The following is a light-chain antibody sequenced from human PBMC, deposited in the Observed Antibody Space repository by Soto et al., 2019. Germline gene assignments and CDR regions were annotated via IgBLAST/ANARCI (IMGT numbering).Light chain of an antibody. CDR3: AAWDGSLTGRV. Sequence: QAVVTQPPSASGTPGQGVTISCSGSSSNIGSNYVYWYQQFPGTAPKLLVYSNNQRPSGVPDRFSGSKSGTSASLAISGLRSEDEADYYCAAWDGSLTGRVFGGGTKLTVL. CDR2: SNN. V-gene: IGLV1-47*02. J-gene: IGLJ3*02. CDR1: SSNIGSNY.